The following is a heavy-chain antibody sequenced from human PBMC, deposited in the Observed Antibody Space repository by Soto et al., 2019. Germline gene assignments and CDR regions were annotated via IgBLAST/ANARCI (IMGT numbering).Heavy chain of an antibody. D-gene: IGHD3-3*01. CDR2: INSDGSST. J-gene: IGHJ6*03. CDR3: AISPLRFLEWLPRFNYYYYMDV. V-gene: IGHV3-74*01. Sequence: HPGGSLRLSCAASGFTFSSYWMHWVRQAPGKGLVWVSRINSDGSSTSYADSVKGRFTISRDNAKNTLYLQMNSLRAEDTAVYYCAISPLRFLEWLPRFNYYYYMDVRAKRTTVTVSS. CDR1: GFTFSSYW.